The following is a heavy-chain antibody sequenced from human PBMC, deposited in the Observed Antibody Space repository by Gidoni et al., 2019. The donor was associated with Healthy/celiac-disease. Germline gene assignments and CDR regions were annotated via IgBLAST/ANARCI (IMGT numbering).Heavy chain of an antibody. CDR1: GFTFISYS. J-gene: IGHJ3*02. CDR3: ARAAKWELSGCFDI. CDR2: ISSSSSYI. V-gene: IGHV3-21*01. Sequence: EVQLVESGGGLVKPGGSLRLSCAASGFTFISYSMNWVRQAPGKGLEWVSSISSSSSYIYYADSVKGRFTISRDNAKNSLYLQMNSLRAEDTAVYYCARAAKWELSGCFDIWGQGTMVTVSS. D-gene: IGHD1-26*01.